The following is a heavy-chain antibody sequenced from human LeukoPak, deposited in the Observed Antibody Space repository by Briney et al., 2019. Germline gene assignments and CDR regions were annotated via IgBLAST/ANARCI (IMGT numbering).Heavy chain of an antibody. J-gene: IGHJ4*02. CDR3: SEVLKLRGHFDY. Sequence: GGSLRLSCAASGFTFSSYAMSWVRQAPGKGLEWVSAISGSGGSTYYADSVKGRFTISRDNSKNTLYLQMNSLRAEDTAVYYCSEVLKLRGHFDYWGQGTLVTVSS. D-gene: IGHD3-10*01. V-gene: IGHV3-23*01. CDR1: GFTFSSYA. CDR2: ISGSGGST.